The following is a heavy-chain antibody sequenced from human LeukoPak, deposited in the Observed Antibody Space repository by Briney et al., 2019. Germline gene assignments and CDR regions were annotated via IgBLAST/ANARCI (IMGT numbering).Heavy chain of an antibody. CDR3: ARPLAAPGY. CDR2: ISYDGSNK. J-gene: IGHJ4*02. V-gene: IGHV3-30*04. Sequence: GGSLRLSCTASGFTFSSYAMHWVRQAPGKGLEWVAVISYDGSNKYYADSVKGRFTISRDNSKNTLYLQMNSLRAEDTAVYYCARPLAAPGYWGQGTLVTVSS. CDR1: GFTFSSYA. D-gene: IGHD6-6*01.